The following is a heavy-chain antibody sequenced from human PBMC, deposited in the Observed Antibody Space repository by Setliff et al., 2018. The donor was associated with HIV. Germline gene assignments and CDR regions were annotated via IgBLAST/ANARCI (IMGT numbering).Heavy chain of an antibody. CDR2: IFYSGST. J-gene: IGHJ1*01. D-gene: IGHD3-22*01. CDR1: GGSISSYY. CDR3: ASTYYYDSLHFHH. V-gene: IGHV4-59*01. Sequence: SETLSLTCTVSGGSISSYYWSWIRQPPGKGLEWIGSIFYSGSTNYNPSLKSRVTMSVDTSKNQFSLKLSSVTAADTAVYYCASTYYYDSLHFHHWGQGTLVTVSS.